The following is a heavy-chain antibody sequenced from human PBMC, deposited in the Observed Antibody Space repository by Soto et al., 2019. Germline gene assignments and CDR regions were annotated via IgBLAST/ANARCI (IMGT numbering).Heavy chain of an antibody. D-gene: IGHD3-3*01. Sequence: QVQLVQSGAEVKKPGASVKVSCKASGYTFTSYAMHWVRQAPGQRLEWMGWINAGNGNTKYSQKFQGRVTITRDTSASTAYMELSSLRSEDTAVYYCARAGDFWSRYEALYGMDVWGQGTTVTVSS. CDR3: ARAGDFWSRYEALYGMDV. CDR2: INAGNGNT. V-gene: IGHV1-3*01. J-gene: IGHJ6*02. CDR1: GYTFTSYA.